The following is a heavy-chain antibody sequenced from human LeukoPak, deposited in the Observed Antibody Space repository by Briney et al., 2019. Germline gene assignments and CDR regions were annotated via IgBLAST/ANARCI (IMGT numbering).Heavy chain of an antibody. V-gene: IGHV3-48*01. Sequence: GGSLRLSCAASGFAFSSYSMNWVRQAPGKGLEWVSYISSSSSTIYYADSVKGRFTISRDNAKNSLYLQMNSLRAEDTAVYYCARDSVTDYYMDVWGKGTTVTVSS. CDR2: ISSSSSTI. J-gene: IGHJ6*03. CDR1: GFAFSSYS. CDR3: ARDSVTDYYMDV.